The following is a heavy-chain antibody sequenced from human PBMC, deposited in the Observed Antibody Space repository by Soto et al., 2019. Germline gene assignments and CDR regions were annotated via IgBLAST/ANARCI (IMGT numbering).Heavy chain of an antibody. D-gene: IGHD3-10*01. CDR1: GYTLTELS. CDR2: FDPEDGET. J-gene: IGHJ4*02. CDR3: ATHVCFGELFPAY. Sequence: VKVSCKVSGYTLTELSMHWVRQAPGKGLEWMGGFDPEDGETIYAQKFQGRVTMTEDTSTDTAYMELSSLRSEDTAVYYCATHVCFGELFPAYWGQGTLVTVSS. V-gene: IGHV1-24*01.